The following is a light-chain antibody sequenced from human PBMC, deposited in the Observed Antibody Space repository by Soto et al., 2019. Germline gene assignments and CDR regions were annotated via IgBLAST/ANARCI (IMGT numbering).Light chain of an antibody. CDR2: DTS. J-gene: IGKJ4*01. CDR3: QQYGYLPLS. V-gene: IGKV3-11*01. Sequence: EIVLTQSPATLSLSPGERATLSCRASQSVSSYLAWYQQKPGQAPRLLIYDTSNRATGIPDRFSGSGSGTDFTLTISRLEPEDFAVYFCQQYGYLPLSFGGGTRVEIK. CDR1: QSVSSY.